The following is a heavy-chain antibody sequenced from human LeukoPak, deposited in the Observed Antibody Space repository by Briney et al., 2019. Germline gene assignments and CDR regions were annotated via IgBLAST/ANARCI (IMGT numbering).Heavy chain of an antibody. CDR2: ISAYNGNT. V-gene: IGHV1-18*01. J-gene: IGHJ4*02. CDR3: ARGEYYYGREPFDY. Sequence: ASVKVSCKASGYTFTSYGISWVRQAPGQELEWMGWISAYNGNTNYAQKLQGRVTMTTGTSTSTAYMELRSLRSDDTAVYYCARGEYYYGREPFDYWGQGTLVTVSS. D-gene: IGHD3-10*01. CDR1: GYTFTSYG.